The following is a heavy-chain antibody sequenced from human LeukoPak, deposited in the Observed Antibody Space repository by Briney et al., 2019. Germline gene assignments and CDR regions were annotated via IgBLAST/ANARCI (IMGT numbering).Heavy chain of an antibody. J-gene: IGHJ4*02. CDR3: AKEAGDYYDSSGYYYYFDY. CDR2: IRYDGSNK. V-gene: IGHV3-30*02. Sequence: GGSLRLFCAASGFTLSSYGMHWVRQAPGRGLEWVAFIRYDGSNKYYADSVKGRFTISRDNSKNTLYLQMNSLRAEDTAVYYCAKEAGDYYDSSGYYYYFDYWGQGTLVTVSS. D-gene: IGHD3-22*01. CDR1: GFTLSSYG.